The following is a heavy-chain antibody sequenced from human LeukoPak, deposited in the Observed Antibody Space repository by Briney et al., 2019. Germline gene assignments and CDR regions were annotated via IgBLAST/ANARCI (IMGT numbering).Heavy chain of an antibody. Sequence: SETLSLTCTVSGGSISSYYWSWIRQPPGKGLEWIGYIYYSGSTNYNPSLKSRVTISVDTSKNQFSLKLSSVTAADTALYYCASSPRRGSSWTTPLPHYYFDYWGQGTLVTVSS. J-gene: IGHJ4*02. V-gene: IGHV4-59*01. CDR3: ASSPRRGSSWTTPLPHYYFDY. CDR2: IYYSGST. D-gene: IGHD6-13*01. CDR1: GGSISSYY.